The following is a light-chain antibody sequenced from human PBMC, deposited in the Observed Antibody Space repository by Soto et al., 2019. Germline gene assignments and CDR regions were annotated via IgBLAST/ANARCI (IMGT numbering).Light chain of an antibody. Sequence: DIKMTQSPSTLSASVGDTVTITCRASQTISGWLAWYQQRPGKAPNLLIFDASTLASGVPSRFSGSGSGPTFTLTISSLQSDDFATYYCLQYNGYYRTFGQGTKVEIK. J-gene: IGKJ1*01. CDR1: QTISGW. CDR3: LQYNGYYRT. CDR2: DAS. V-gene: IGKV1-5*01.